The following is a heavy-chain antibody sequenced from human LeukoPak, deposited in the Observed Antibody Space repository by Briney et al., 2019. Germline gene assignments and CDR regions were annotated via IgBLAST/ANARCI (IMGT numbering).Heavy chain of an antibody. V-gene: IGHV3-21*01. CDR2: IGSRSAYT. D-gene: IGHD1-7*01. CDR1: GFTFSIYA. J-gene: IGHJ3*02. Sequence: PGGSLRLSCAASGFTFSIYAMSWVRQAPGKGLEWVSSIGSRSAYTYYADSVKGRFTISRDNTKNSLYLQMNSLRAGDTAVYYCARGGLNFDAFDIWGQGTMVTVSS. CDR3: ARGGLNFDAFDI.